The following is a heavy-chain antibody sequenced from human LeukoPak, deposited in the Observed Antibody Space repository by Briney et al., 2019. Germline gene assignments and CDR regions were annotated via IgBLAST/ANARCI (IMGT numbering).Heavy chain of an antibody. CDR3: ARGASGDYDNWFDP. D-gene: IGHD4-17*01. CDR2: IIPIFGTA. CDR1: GYTFTIYA. V-gene: IGHV1-69*13. J-gene: IGHJ5*02. Sequence: SVKVSCKASGYTFTIYAINWVRQAPGQGLEWMGGIIPIFGTANYAQKFQGRVTITADESTSTAYMELSSLRSEDTAVYYCARGASGDYDNWFDPWGQGTLVTVSS.